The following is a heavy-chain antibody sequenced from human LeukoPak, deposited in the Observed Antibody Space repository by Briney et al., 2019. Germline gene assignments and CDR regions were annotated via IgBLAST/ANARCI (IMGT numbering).Heavy chain of an antibody. D-gene: IGHD3-3*01. J-gene: IGHJ4*02. V-gene: IGHV3-7*01. CDR2: IKQDGSEK. CDR1: GFTFSSYW. Sequence: PGGSLRLSCAASGFTFSSYWMSWVRQAPGKGLEWVANIKQDGSEKYYVDSVKGRFTISRDNAKNSLYLQMNSLRAEDTAVYYCARDEANLYYDFWSGSSIDYWGQGTLVTVSS. CDR3: ARDEANLYYDFWSGSSIDY.